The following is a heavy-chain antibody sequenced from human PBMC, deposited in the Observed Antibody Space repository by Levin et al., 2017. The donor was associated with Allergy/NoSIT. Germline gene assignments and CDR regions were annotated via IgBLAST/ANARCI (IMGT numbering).Heavy chain of an antibody. J-gene: IGHJ1*01. CDR1: GFTFSSYW. Sequence: GGSLRLSCAASGFTFSSYWMSWVRQAPGKGLEWVANIKQDGSEKYYVDSVKGRFTISRDNAKNSLYLQMNSLRAEDTAVYYCARDWCGGGSCRRAEYFQHWGQGTLVTVSS. V-gene: IGHV3-7*01. CDR2: IKQDGSEK. CDR3: ARDWCGGGSCRRAEYFQH. D-gene: IGHD2-15*01.